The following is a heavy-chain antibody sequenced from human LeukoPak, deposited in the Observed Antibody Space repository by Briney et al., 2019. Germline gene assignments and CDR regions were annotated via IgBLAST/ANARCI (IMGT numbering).Heavy chain of an antibody. CDR2: IWYDGSNK. CDR3: ARDDSSSWFADY. D-gene: IGHD6-13*01. Sequence: GSLRLSCAASGFTFSSYGMHWVRQAPGKGLEGVAVIWYDGSNKYYADSVKGRFTISRDNSKNTLYLQMNSLRAEDTAVYYCARDDSSSWFADYWGQGTLVTVSS. J-gene: IGHJ4*02. V-gene: IGHV3-33*01. CDR1: GFTFSSYG.